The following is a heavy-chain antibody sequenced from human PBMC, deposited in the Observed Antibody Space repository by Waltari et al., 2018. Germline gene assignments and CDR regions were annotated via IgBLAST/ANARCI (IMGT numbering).Heavy chain of an antibody. CDR3: ARAQWQWLVGYDY. CDR1: GFTVSSNY. Sequence: EVQLVESGGGLIQPGGSLRLSCAASGFTVSSNYMSWVRQAPGKGLEWVSVIYSVGSTYYADSVKGRFTISRDNSKNTLYLQMNSLRAEDTAVYYCARAQWQWLVGYDYWGQGTLVTVSS. J-gene: IGHJ4*02. V-gene: IGHV3-53*01. CDR2: IYSVGST. D-gene: IGHD6-19*01.